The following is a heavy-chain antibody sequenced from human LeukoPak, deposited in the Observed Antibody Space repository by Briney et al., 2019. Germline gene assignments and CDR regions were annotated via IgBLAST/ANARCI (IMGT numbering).Heavy chain of an antibody. CDR1: GFTFSSYS. V-gene: IGHV3-21*01. CDR3: AKDIEPYSYGYFFFDY. Sequence: GGSLRLSCAASGFTFSSYSMNWVRQAPGKGLEWVSSISSSSSYIYYADSVKGRFTISRDNAKNSLYLQMNSLRAEDTAVYYCAKDIEPYSYGYFFFDYWGQGTLVTVSS. J-gene: IGHJ4*02. CDR2: ISSSSSYI. D-gene: IGHD5-18*01.